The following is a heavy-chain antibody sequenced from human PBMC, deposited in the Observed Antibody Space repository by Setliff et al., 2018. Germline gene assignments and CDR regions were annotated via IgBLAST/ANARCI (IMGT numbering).Heavy chain of an antibody. Sequence: PSETLSLTCGVSGVSITSGHCWGWIRQSPGKGLEWLATIHQRGRTYYNPSLNSRVTISLDTSKNHFSLKLRSVTAEDSAVYYCASPGRDNLDSPFDAFDIWGQGTKVTVSS. CDR1: GVSITSGHC. CDR3: ASPGRDNLDSPFDAFDI. V-gene: IGHV4-38-2*01. D-gene: IGHD3-3*01. J-gene: IGHJ3*02. CDR2: IHQRGRT.